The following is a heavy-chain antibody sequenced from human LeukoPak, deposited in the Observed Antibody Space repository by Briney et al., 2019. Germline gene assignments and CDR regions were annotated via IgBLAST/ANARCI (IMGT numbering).Heavy chain of an antibody. CDR2: ISSSSSYI. J-gene: IGHJ6*03. V-gene: IGHV3-21*01. CDR3: ARDGPVLRYFAQAYYYYYMDV. CDR1: GFTFSSYS. Sequence: GGSLRLSCAASGFTFSSYSMNWVRQAPGKGLEWVSSISSSSSYIYYADSVKGRFTISRDNAKNSLYLQMNSLRAEDTAVYYCARDGPVLRYFAQAYYYYYMDVWGKGTTVTVSS. D-gene: IGHD3-9*01.